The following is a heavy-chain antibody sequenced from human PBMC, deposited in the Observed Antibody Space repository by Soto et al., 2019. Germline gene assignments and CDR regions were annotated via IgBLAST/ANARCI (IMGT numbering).Heavy chain of an antibody. CDR2: IWYDGSNK. J-gene: IGHJ4*02. V-gene: IGHV3-33*01. Sequence: QVQLVESGGGVVQPGRSLRLSCAASGFTFSSYGMHWVRQAPGKGLEWVAVIWYDGSNKYYADSVKGRFTISRDNSKNTLYLQMNSLRAEDTAVYYCARDEGYGDFLATDYWGQGTLVTVSS. D-gene: IGHD4-17*01. CDR1: GFTFSSYG. CDR3: ARDEGYGDFLATDY.